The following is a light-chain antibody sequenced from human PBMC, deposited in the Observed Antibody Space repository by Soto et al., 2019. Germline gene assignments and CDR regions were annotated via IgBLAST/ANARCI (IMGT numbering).Light chain of an antibody. CDR2: DAS. J-gene: IGKJ2*01. V-gene: IGKV1-5*01. CDR3: HQYKSFSGYT. CDR1: QSINNW. Sequence: DIQMTQSPSTLSASVGDRVTITCRASQSINNWLAWYQQKSGTAPKLLIYDASTLESGVPSRFSGSGSGPEFTLTISSLQPDDFATYYCHQYKSFSGYTFGQGTKVDIK.